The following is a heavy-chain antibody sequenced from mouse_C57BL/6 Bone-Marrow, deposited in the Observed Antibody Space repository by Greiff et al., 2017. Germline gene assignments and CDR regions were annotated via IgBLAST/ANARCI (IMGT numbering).Heavy chain of an antibody. Sequence: VQLKQSGAELVKPGASVKLSCTASGFNIKDYYMHWVKQRTEQGLEWIGRIDPEDGETKYAPKFKGKATITADTSSNTAYLQRSSLTSEDTAVYYCARSYYGSSHWYFEGWGTGTTVTVSS. J-gene: IGHJ1*03. V-gene: IGHV14-2*01. CDR2: IDPEDGET. CDR1: GFNIKDYY. CDR3: ARSYYGSSHWYFEG. D-gene: IGHD1-1*01.